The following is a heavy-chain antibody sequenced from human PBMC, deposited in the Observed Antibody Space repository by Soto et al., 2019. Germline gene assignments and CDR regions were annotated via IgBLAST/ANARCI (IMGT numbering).Heavy chain of an antibody. D-gene: IGHD6-13*01. CDR1: GFTFSSYG. CDR2: IWYDGSNK. V-gene: IGHV3-33*01. J-gene: IGHJ6*02. Sequence: QVQLVESGGGVVQPGRSLRLSCAASGFTFSSYGMHWVRQAPGKGLEWVAVIWYDGSNKYYADSVKGRFTISRDNSKNTLYLQMNSLRAEDTAVYYCARGYSSSWYAYYYYYYGMDVWGQGTTVTVSS. CDR3: ARGYSSSWYAYYYYYYGMDV.